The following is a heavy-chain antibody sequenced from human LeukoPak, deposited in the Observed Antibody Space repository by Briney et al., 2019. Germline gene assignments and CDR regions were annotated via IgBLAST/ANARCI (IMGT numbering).Heavy chain of an antibody. V-gene: IGHV4-34*01. Sequence: SETLSLTCAVYGGSFSGYYWSWIRQPPGKGLEWIGEINHSGSTNYNPSLKSRVTISVDTSKNQFSLKLSSVTAADTAVYYCARGRLGYCSGGSCYSPYFQHWGQGTLVTVSS. CDR2: INHSGST. CDR1: GGSFSGYY. CDR3: ARGRLGYCSGGSCYSPYFQH. D-gene: IGHD2-15*01. J-gene: IGHJ1*01.